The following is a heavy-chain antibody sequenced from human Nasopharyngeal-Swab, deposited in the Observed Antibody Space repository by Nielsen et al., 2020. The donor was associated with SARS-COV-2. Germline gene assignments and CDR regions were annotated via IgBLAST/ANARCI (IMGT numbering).Heavy chain of an antibody. J-gene: IGHJ4*02. V-gene: IGHV3-74*01. Sequence: WIRQPPGKGLVWVSRINSDGSSTSYADSVKGRFTISRDNAKNTLYLQMNSLRAEDTAVYYCARLRWYVGYWGQGTLVTVSS. CDR2: INSDGSST. D-gene: IGHD4-23*01. CDR3: ARLRWYVGY.